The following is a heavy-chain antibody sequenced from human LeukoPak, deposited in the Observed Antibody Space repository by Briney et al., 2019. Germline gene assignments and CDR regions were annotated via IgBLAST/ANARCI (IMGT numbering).Heavy chain of an antibody. D-gene: IGHD3-16*01. Sequence: GGSLRLSCAASGFSFSSYAMTWARQTPEKGLEWVSAISGDGTRTYYADSVKGRFTISRDNSKNTLYLEMSSLRVEDTAIYYCAKWPEGAMDYFDYWGQGTLVTVSS. CDR3: AKWPEGAMDYFDY. CDR1: GFSFSSYA. V-gene: IGHV3-23*01. CDR2: ISGDGTRT. J-gene: IGHJ4*02.